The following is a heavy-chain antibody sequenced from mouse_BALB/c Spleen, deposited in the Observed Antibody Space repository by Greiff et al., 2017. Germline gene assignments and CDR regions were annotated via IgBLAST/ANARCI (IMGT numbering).Heavy chain of an antibody. Sequence: VQLQQSGPGLVKPSQSLSLTCTVTGYSITSDYAWNWIRQFPGNKLEWMGYISYSGSTSYNPSLKSRISITRDTSKNQFFLQLNSVTTEDTATYYCARWGLPGDYWGQGTSVTVSS. D-gene: IGHD3-3*01. V-gene: IGHV3-2*02. CDR2: ISYSGST. CDR1: GYSITSDYA. J-gene: IGHJ4*01. CDR3: ARWGLPGDY.